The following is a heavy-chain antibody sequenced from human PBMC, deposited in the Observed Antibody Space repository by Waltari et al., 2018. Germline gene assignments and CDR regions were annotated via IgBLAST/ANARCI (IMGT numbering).Heavy chain of an antibody. CDR3: ARGLGYCSGGSCRYYFDY. Sequence: QVQLQESGPGLVKPSQTLSLTCTVSGGSISSGGYYWSWIRQHPGKGLEWIGYIYYNPSLKSRVTISVDTSKNQFSLKLSSVTAADTAVYYCARGLGYCSGGSCRYYFDYWGQGTLVTVSS. D-gene: IGHD2-15*01. J-gene: IGHJ4*02. CDR2: IYY. V-gene: IGHV4-31*03. CDR1: GGSISSGGYY.